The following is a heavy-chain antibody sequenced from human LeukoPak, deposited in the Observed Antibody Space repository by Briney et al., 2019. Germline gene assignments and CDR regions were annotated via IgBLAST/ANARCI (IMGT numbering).Heavy chain of an antibody. J-gene: IGHJ4*02. CDR3: AKVSGYFDWLLYCDY. CDR2: ISSSSIYI. CDR1: GFTFSNDR. V-gene: IGHV3-21*01. Sequence: GGSLRLSCAASGFTFSNDRMNWVRQAPGKGLEWVSSISSSSIYIYYADSVKGRFTISRDNAKNSLYLQMNSLRAEDTAVYYCAKVSGYFDWLLYCDYWGQGTLVTVSS. D-gene: IGHD3-9*01.